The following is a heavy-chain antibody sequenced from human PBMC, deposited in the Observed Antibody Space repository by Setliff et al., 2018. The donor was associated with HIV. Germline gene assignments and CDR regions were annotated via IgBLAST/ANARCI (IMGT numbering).Heavy chain of an antibody. D-gene: IGHD3-22*01. Sequence: SETLSLTCAVYDGSFSGYYWSWIRQPPGKGLEWIGEIDHSGSTNYNPSLRSRVIMSMDTSKNQFSLKLSAVTAADTAVYYCARQGAQQELTPYYYDSSAYYRPSLEDFLFDPWGQGTPVTVSS. CDR1: DGSFSGYY. CDR2: IDHSGST. V-gene: IGHV4-34*01. CDR3: ARQGAQQELTPYYYDSSAYYRPSLEDFLFDP. J-gene: IGHJ5*02.